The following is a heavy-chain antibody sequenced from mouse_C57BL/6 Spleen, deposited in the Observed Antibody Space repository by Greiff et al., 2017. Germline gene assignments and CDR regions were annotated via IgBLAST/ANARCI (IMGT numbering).Heavy chain of an antibody. V-gene: IGHV2-2*01. Sequence: VKLQQSGPGLVQPSQSLSITCTVSGFSFTSYGVHWVRPSPGKGLEWLGVLWSGGSTDYNAAFISSLSISKDNSKSQVFLKMNSLQADDTAIYYCARKGQTCYAMDYWGQGTSVTVSA. CDR3: ARKGQTCYAMDY. CDR1: GFSFTSYG. J-gene: IGHJ4*01. D-gene: IGHD3-3*01. CDR2: LWSGGST.